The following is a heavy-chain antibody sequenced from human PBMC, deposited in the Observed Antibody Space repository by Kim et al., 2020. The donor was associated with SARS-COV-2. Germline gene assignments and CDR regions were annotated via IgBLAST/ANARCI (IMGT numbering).Heavy chain of an antibody. V-gene: IGHV1-3*01. D-gene: IGHD1-26*01. CDR2: INGGNCNT. CDR1: GYTFTTYV. CDR3: AISRVMWGFDQ. Sequence: ASVKVSCKTSGYTFTTYVMHWVRQAPGQSLEWMGWINGGNCNTDYSQKLQGRLTITRDTSASTAYMELSSLRSEDTAFYYCAISRVMWGFDQWGQGTLVTVSS. J-gene: IGHJ5*02.